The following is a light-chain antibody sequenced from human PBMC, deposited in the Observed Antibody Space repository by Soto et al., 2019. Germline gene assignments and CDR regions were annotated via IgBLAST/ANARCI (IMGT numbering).Light chain of an antibody. CDR1: SSDIGGYNS. V-gene: IGLV2-14*01. J-gene: IGLJ1*01. CDR3: SSYTTSSTNV. Sequence: QSALTQPASVSGSPGQSITISCTGTSSDIGGYNSVSWYQQHPGKAPKLVIYAVSNRPSGVSSRFSGSKSGNTASLTMSGLQAEDEATYYCSSYTTSSTNVFGTGTKVTVL. CDR2: AVS.